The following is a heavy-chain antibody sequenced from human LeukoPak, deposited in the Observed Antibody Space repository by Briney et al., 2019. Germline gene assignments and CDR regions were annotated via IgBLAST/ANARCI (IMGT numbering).Heavy chain of an antibody. CDR1: GYTFTGYY. J-gene: IGHJ4*02. D-gene: IGHD3-10*01. CDR2: INPNSGAT. Sequence: ASVKVSCKTSGYTFTGYYMHWVRQAPGQGLEWMGWINPNSGATNYVQEFQGRVTMTRDTSISTAYMELSGLRPDDTAIFYCAREGREFGPHKLAGFDYWGQGTLVTVSS. CDR3: AREGREFGPHKLAGFDY. V-gene: IGHV1-2*02.